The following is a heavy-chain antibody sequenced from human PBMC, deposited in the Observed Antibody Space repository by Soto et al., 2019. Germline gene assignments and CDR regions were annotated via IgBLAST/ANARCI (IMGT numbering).Heavy chain of an antibody. Sequence: QVQLVQSGAEVKKPGSSVKVSCKASGGTFSSYAISWVRQAPGQGLEWMGGIIPIFGTANYAQKFQGRVTITADESTSTAYMELSSLRSEDTAVYYCARDQIGGSYSGSDAFDIWGQGTMVTVSS. J-gene: IGHJ3*02. V-gene: IGHV1-69*01. D-gene: IGHD1-26*01. CDR2: IIPIFGTA. CDR3: ARDQIGGSYSGSDAFDI. CDR1: GGTFSSYA.